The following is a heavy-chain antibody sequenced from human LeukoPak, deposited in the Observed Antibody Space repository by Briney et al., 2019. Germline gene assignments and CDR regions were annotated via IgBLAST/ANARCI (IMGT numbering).Heavy chain of an antibody. CDR1: GGSISSSSYY. D-gene: IGHD3-22*01. V-gene: IGHV4-39*01. CDR3: ARGTVYYYDSSGYRPDAFDI. CDR2: IYYSGST. J-gene: IGHJ3*02. Sequence: PSETLSLTCTVSGGSISSSSYYWGWIRQPPGKGLEWIGSIYYSGSTYYNPSLKSRVTISVDTSKNQFSLKLSSVTAADTAAYYCARGTVYYYDSSGYRPDAFDIWGQGTMVTVSS.